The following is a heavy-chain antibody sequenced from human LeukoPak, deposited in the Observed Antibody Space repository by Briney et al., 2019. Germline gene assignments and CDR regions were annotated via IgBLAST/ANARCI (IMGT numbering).Heavy chain of an antibody. CDR1: GGSISSSSYY. J-gene: IGHJ4*02. Sequence: KSSETLSLTCTVSGGSISSSSYYWGCIRQPPGKGLEWIGSIYYSGSTYYNPSLKSRVTISVDTSKNQFSLKLSSVTATDTAVYYCARTDSKSYSSGWYNYWGQGTLVTVSS. V-gene: IGHV4-39*01. D-gene: IGHD6-19*01. CDR2: IYYSGST. CDR3: ARTDSKSYSSGWYNY.